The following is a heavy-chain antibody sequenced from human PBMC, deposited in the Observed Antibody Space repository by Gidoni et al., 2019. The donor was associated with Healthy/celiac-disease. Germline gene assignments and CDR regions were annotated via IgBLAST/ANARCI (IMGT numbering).Heavy chain of an antibody. Sequence: QVQLVQSGAAVKKPGASVKVSCKASGYTFTGYYMHWVRQAPGQGLEWMGWINPNSGGTNYAHKFQGRVTMTRDTSISTAYMELSRLRSDDTAVYYCARYCSGGSCYDWNAFDIWGQGTMVTVSS. D-gene: IGHD2-15*01. CDR3: ARYCSGGSCYDWNAFDI. CDR1: GYTFTGYY. CDR2: INPNSGGT. V-gene: IGHV1-2*07. J-gene: IGHJ3*02.